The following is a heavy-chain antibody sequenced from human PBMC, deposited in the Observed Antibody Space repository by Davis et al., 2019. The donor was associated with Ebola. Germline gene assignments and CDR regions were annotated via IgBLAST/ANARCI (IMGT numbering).Heavy chain of an antibody. CDR1: GFTFGDYA. J-gene: IGHJ3*02. CDR3: TRDRSRDTAMDTDAFDI. D-gene: IGHD5-18*01. CDR2: IRSKAYGGTT. Sequence: GGSLRLSCTASGFTFGDYAMSWFRQAPGKGLEWVGFIRSKAYGGTTEYAASVKGRFIISRDDSKSIAYLQMNSLKTEDTAVYYCTRDRSRDTAMDTDAFDIWGQGTMVTVSS. V-gene: IGHV3-49*03.